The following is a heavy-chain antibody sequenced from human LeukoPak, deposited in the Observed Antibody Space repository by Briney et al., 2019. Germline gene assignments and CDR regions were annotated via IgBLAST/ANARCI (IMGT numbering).Heavy chain of an antibody. CDR3: ARLWGYCSGGSCYGAYGMDV. D-gene: IGHD2-15*01. J-gene: IGHJ6*02. CDR1: GYTFTGYY. Sequence: ASMKVSCKASGYTFTGYYMHWVRQAPGQGLEWMGWINPNTGDTNYAQKFLGRVTMTRDTSISTAYMEVRRLRSDDTAVYYCARLWGYCSGGSCYGAYGMDVWGQGTTVTVSS. CDR2: INPNTGDT. V-gene: IGHV1-2*02.